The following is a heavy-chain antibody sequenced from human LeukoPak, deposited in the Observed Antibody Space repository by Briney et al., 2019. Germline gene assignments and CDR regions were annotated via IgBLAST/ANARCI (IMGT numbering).Heavy chain of an antibody. CDR1: GFTFSNFG. D-gene: IGHD3-10*01. CDR2: IWYDGSNK. J-gene: IGHJ4*02. V-gene: IGHV3-33*01. CDR3: ARVGSGRGVLWFGELSTYYFDY. Sequence: PGGSLRLSCAASGFTFSNFGMHWVRQAPGKGLEWVAVIWYDGSNKYYADSVKGRFTISRDNAKNSLYLQMNSLRAEDTAVYYCARVGSGRGVLWFGELSTYYFDYWGQGTLVTVSS.